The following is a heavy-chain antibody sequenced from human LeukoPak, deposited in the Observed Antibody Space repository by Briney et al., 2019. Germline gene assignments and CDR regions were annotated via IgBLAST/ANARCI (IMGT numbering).Heavy chain of an antibody. CDR2: ISGSGGST. CDR3: AKSPYMVRGANYWFDP. CDR1: GFTFSSYA. D-gene: IGHD3-10*01. J-gene: IGHJ5*02. Sequence: PGGSLRLSCAASGFTFSSYAMSWVRQAPGKGLEWVSAISGSGGSTYYADSAKGRFTISRDNSKNTLYLQMNSLRAEDTAVYYCAKSPYMVRGANYWFDPWGQGTLVTVSS. V-gene: IGHV3-23*01.